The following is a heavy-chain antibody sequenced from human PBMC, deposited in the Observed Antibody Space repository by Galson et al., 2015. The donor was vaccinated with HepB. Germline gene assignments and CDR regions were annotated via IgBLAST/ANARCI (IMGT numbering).Heavy chain of an antibody. J-gene: IGHJ4*02. CDR2: MSYDGSNK. Sequence: SLRLSCAASGFTFSGYAMHWVRQAPGKGLEWVALMSYDGSNKYYADSVRGRFTISRDISKNTLYLQMNSLRAEDTAVYYCAKFSSPWSVYPYDFDHWGQGTLVTVSS. CDR3: AKFSSPWSVYPYDFDH. V-gene: IGHV3-30*18. D-gene: IGHD3-3*01. CDR1: GFTFSGYA.